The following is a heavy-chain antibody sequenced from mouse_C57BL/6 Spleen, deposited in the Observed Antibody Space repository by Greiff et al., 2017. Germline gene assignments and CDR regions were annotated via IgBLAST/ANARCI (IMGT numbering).Heavy chain of an antibody. Sequence: VQLQESGAELVMPGASVKLSCKASGYTFTSYWMHWVKQRPGQGLEWIGEIDPSDSYTNYNQKFKGKSTLTVDKSSSTAYMQLSSLTSEDSAVYYCARAGYYGSSAYFDYWGQGTTLTVSS. CDR3: ARAGYYGSSAYFDY. D-gene: IGHD1-1*01. CDR2: IDPSDSYT. V-gene: IGHV1-69*01. CDR1: GYTFTSYW. J-gene: IGHJ2*01.